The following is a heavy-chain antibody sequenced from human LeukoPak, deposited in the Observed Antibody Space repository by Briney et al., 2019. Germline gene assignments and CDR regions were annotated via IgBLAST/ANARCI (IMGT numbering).Heavy chain of an antibody. CDR1: GYSISSGYY. Sequence: SETLSLTCTVSGYSISSGYYWGWIRQPPGKGLGWIGSIYHRGSTYYNPSLKSRVTISVDTSKNQFSLKLSSVTAADTAVYYCAFDYYDSSGYQSRDYWGQGTLVTVSS. V-gene: IGHV4-38-2*02. CDR3: AFDYYDSSGYQSRDY. J-gene: IGHJ4*02. D-gene: IGHD3-22*01. CDR2: IYHRGST.